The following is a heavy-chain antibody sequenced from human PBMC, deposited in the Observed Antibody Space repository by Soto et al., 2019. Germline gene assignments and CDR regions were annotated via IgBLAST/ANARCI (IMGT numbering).Heavy chain of an antibody. CDR1: GYTFTSYG. J-gene: IGHJ6*02. V-gene: IGHV1-18*01. Sequence: ASVKASFKASGYTFTSYGISWLRQAPGQGLEWMGWISAYNGNTNYAQKLQGRVTMTTDTSTSTAYMELRSLRSDDTAVYYCARVSFSYGSGSQHAYYYYGMDVWGQGTTVTVSS. CDR2: ISAYNGNT. CDR3: ARVSFSYGSGSQHAYYYYGMDV. D-gene: IGHD3-10*01.